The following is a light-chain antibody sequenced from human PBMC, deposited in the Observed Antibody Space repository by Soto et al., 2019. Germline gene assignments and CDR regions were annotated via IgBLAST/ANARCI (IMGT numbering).Light chain of an antibody. Sequence: VMTQSPVTLSVSPGDRATLSCRASQNIGSNLGWFQQKPGQAPRLLIYGVSTRAAGVPARFIGSGSGTDFTLTIINLQAEDFAIYYCQQYDKWPPYTFGPGTRLDFK. CDR2: GVS. CDR1: QNIGSN. J-gene: IGKJ2*01. V-gene: IGKV3-15*01. CDR3: QQYDKWPPYT.